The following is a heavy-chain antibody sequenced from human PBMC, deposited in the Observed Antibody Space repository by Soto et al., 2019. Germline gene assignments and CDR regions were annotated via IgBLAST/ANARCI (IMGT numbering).Heavy chain of an antibody. CDR3: AHKVPGYYDSSGYPEYFQH. D-gene: IGHD3-22*01. CDR2: IYWDDDK. V-gene: IGHV2-5*02. CDR1: GFSLSTSGVG. Sequence: QITLKESGPTLVKPTQTLTLTCTFSGFSLSTSGVGVGWIRQPPGKALEWLALIYWDDDKRYSPSLKSRLTITKDTSKNQVVLTMTNMDPVDTATYYCAHKVPGYYDSSGYPEYFQHWGQGTLVTVSS. J-gene: IGHJ1*01.